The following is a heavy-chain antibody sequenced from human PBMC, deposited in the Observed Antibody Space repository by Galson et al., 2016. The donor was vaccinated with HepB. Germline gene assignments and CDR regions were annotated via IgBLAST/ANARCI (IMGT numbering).Heavy chain of an antibody. J-gene: IGHJ6*02. Sequence: SVKVSCKASGYSFTSYIMHWVRQAPGQSLEWMGWINGGNGNTEYSQNFQGRVSITRDTSASTAYMEVSSLRSEDTAVYYCAAGLQCYLYYGMDVWGQGTTVIVSS. CDR3: AAGLQCYLYYGMDV. CDR2: INGGNGNT. CDR1: GYSFTSYI. V-gene: IGHV1-3*01. D-gene: IGHD4-11*01.